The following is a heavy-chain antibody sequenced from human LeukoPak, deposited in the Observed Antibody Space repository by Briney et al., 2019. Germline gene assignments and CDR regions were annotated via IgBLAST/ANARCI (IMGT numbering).Heavy chain of an antibody. CDR1: GFTFDDYA. CDR2: ISGDGGST. V-gene: IGHV3-43*02. D-gene: IGHD2-21*02. J-gene: IGHJ5*02. Sequence: GGSLRLSCAASGFTFDDYAMHWVRQAPGKGLEWVSLISGDGGSTHYADSVKGRFTISRDNSKNSLYLQMSSLRTEDTAVYYCARDKLAYCGGDCYPDAWGQGTLVTVSS. CDR3: ARDKLAYCGGDCYPDA.